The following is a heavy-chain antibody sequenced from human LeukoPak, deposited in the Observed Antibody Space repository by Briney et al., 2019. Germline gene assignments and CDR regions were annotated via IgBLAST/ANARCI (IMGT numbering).Heavy chain of an antibody. CDR1: GYTFTGYY. D-gene: IGHD3-10*01. CDR3: ARSYYGSSPFDY. Sequence: ASVKVSCKASGYTFTGYYMHWVRQAPEQGLEWMGWINPNSGGTNYAQKFQGRVTMTRDTSISTAYMELSRLRSDDTAVYYCARSYYGSSPFDYWGQGTLVTVSS. V-gene: IGHV1-2*02. J-gene: IGHJ4*02. CDR2: INPNSGGT.